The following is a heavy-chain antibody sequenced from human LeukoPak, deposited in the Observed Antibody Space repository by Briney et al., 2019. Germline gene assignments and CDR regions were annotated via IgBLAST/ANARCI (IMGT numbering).Heavy chain of an antibody. CDR2: ISSSSGYI. CDR3: ARRAGGYSHPYDY. D-gene: IGHD4-23*01. CDR1: GFTFSSYS. Sequence: GGSLGLSCAASGFTFSSYSMNWVRQAPGKGLEWVSSISSSSGYIYYADSVKGRFTISRDNAKNSLYLQMNSLRAEDTAVYYCARRAGGYSHPYDYWGQGILVTVSS. J-gene: IGHJ4*02. V-gene: IGHV3-21*01.